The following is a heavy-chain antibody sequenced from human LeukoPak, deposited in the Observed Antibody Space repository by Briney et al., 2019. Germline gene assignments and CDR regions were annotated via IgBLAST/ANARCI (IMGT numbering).Heavy chain of an antibody. CDR2: ILTSGTT. J-gene: IGHJ4*02. V-gene: IGHV4-4*09. CDR1: NGSISSYH. CDR3: ARLRVSGSYLDYFDY. Sequence: SETLSLTCTVSNGSISSYHWSWVRQPPGKGLEWIGYILTSGTTTYNPSLKSRLTISVDTSKNQFTLKLSSVNAADTAVYYCARLRVSGSYLDYFDYGGQGTLLTVSS. D-gene: IGHD1-26*01.